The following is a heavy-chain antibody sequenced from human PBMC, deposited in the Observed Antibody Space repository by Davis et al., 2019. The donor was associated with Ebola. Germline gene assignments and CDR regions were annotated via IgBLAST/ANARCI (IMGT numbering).Heavy chain of an antibody. J-gene: IGHJ4*02. V-gene: IGHV1-18*04. CDR1: GYTFTSYG. Sequence: ASVKVSCKASGYTFTSYGITWVRQAPGQGLEWMGWINPHNGNTNYAQNVQGRVTMTTDTSTSTAYMEVGILRSDDTAVYYCARAITMIVVVSYFDYWGQGTLVTVSS. CDR2: INPHNGNT. CDR3: ARAITMIVVVSYFDY. D-gene: IGHD3-22*01.